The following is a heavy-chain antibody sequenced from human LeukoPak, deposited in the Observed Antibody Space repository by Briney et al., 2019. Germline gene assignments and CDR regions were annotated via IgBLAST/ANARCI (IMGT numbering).Heavy chain of an antibody. V-gene: IGHV3-30*02. Sequence: PGGSLRLSCAASGFTFSSYGIHWVRQAPGKGLEGVAFIRYDGSNKYYADSVKGRFTISRDNSKNTLYLQMNSLRAEDTAVYYCAKDRGVGADAATYFDSWGQGTLVTVSS. CDR1: GFTFSSYG. J-gene: IGHJ4*02. D-gene: IGHD1-26*01. CDR3: AKDRGVGADAATYFDS. CDR2: IRYDGSNK.